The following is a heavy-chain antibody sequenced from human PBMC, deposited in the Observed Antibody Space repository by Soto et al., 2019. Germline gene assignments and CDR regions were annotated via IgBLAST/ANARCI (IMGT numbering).Heavy chain of an antibody. CDR1: GFTFSSYA. J-gene: IGHJ4*02. D-gene: IGHD6-19*01. Sequence: EVQLLESGGGLVQPGGSLRLSCAASGFTFSSYAMSWVRQAPGKGLEWVSAISGSGGSTYYADSVKGRFTISRDNSKNMLYLQMNSLRAEDTAVYYCAKQWLVNPLFDYWGQGTLVTVSS. CDR2: ISGSGGST. V-gene: IGHV3-23*01. CDR3: AKQWLVNPLFDY.